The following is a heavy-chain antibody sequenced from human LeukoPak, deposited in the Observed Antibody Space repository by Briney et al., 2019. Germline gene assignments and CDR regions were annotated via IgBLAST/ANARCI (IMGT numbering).Heavy chain of an antibody. CDR2: IYYSGST. CDR3: ARALVGAINWFDP. J-gene: IGHJ5*02. D-gene: IGHD1-26*01. V-gene: IGHV4-59*01. CDR1: GGSISSYY. Sequence: SETLSLTCTVSGGSISSYYWSWIRQPPGKGLEWIGYIYYSGSTNYNPSLKSRVTISVDTSKNQFSLKLSSVTAADTAVYYCARALVGAINWFDPWGQGTLVAVSS.